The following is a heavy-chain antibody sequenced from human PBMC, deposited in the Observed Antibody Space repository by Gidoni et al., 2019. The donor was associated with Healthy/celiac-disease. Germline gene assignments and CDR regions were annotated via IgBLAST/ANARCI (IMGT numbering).Heavy chain of an antibody. V-gene: IGHV1-2*02. CDR1: GYTFTGYY. CDR2: INPNSGGT. Sequence: QVQLVQSGAEVKKPGASVKVSCKASGYTFTGYYMHWVRQAPGQGLEWMGWINPNSGGTNYAQKFQGRVTMTRDTSISTAYMELSRLRSDDTAVYYCARDILPPHLGCGGDCYSRRDAFDIWGQGTMVTVSS. CDR3: ARDILPPHLGCGGDCYSRRDAFDI. D-gene: IGHD2-21*01. J-gene: IGHJ3*02.